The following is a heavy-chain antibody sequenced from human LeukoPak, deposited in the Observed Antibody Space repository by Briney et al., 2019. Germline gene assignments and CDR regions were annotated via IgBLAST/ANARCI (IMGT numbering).Heavy chain of an antibody. V-gene: IGHV4-61*02. CDR2: IYTSGST. CDR3: ARGVGAVYYYYYYMDV. CDR1: GGSISSGSYY. Sequence: PSQTLSLTCSVSGGSISSGSYYWSWIRQPAGKGLEWIGRIYTSGSTNYNPSLKSRVTISVDTSKNQFSLKLSSVTAADTAVYYCARGVGAVYYYYYYMDVWGKGTTVTISS. J-gene: IGHJ6*03. D-gene: IGHD1-26*01.